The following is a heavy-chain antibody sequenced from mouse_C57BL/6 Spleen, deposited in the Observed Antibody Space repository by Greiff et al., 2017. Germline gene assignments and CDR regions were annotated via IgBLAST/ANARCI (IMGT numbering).Heavy chain of an antibody. CDR1: GFTFSDYG. CDR2: ISSGSSTI. Sequence: EVQRVESGGGLVKPGGSLKLSCAASGFTFSDYGMHWVRQAPEKGLEWVAYISSGSSTIYYADTVKGRFTISRDNAKNTLFLQMTSLRSEDTAMYYCARRYYGTSYYAMDYWGQGTSVTVSS. D-gene: IGHD1-1*01. J-gene: IGHJ4*01. CDR3: ARRYYGTSYYAMDY. V-gene: IGHV5-17*01.